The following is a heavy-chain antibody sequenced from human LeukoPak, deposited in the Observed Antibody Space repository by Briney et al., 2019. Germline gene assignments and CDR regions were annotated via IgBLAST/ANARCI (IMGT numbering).Heavy chain of an antibody. CDR3: ARFTVVSPEDAFDI. CDR1: GGSISSYY. V-gene: IGHV4-59*12. J-gene: IGHJ3*02. D-gene: IGHD2-8*02. Sequence: SETLSLTCTVSGGSISSYYWSWIRQPPGEGLEWIGYIYYSGSTNYNPSLKSRVTISVDTSKNQFSLKLSSVTAADTAVYYCARFTVVSPEDAFDIWGQGTMVTVSS. CDR2: IYYSGST.